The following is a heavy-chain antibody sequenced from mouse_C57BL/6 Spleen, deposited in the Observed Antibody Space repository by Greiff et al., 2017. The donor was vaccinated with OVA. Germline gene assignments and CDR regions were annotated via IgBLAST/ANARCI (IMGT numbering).Heavy chain of an antibody. Sequence: VQLQQSGPVLVKPGASVKMSCKASGYTFTDYYMNWVKQSHGKSLEWIGVINPYNGGTSYNQKFKGKATLTVDKSSSTAYMELNSLTSEDSAVYYCASRDYYGDYFDYWGQGTTLTVSS. D-gene: IGHD1-1*01. CDR2: INPYNGGT. J-gene: IGHJ2*01. V-gene: IGHV1-19*01. CDR3: ASRDYYGDYFDY. CDR1: GYTFTDYY.